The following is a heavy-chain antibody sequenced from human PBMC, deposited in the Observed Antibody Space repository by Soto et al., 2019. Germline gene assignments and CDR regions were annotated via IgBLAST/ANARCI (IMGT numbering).Heavy chain of an antibody. CDR1: GGSISSYY. Sequence: QVQLQESGPGLVKPSETLSLTCTVSGGSISSYYWSWIRQPPGKGLEWIGYIYFSGSTNHNPSLKRRGTIAADTSKNQLSLKLRCGTAADAAVYYCGGGPFPGTDGTTADAFDLWGQGTMVTVSS. V-gene: IGHV4-59*01. D-gene: IGHD1-1*01. CDR3: GGGPFPGTDGTTADAFDL. CDR2: IYFSGST. J-gene: IGHJ3*01.